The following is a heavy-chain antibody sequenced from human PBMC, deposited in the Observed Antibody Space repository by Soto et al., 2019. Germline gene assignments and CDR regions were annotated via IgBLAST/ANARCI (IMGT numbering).Heavy chain of an antibody. CDR1: GYTFTSYG. CDR2: ISAYNGNT. Sequence: ASVKVSCKASGYTFTSYGISWVRQAPGQGLEWMGWISAYNGNTNYAQKLQGRVTMTTDTSTSTAYMELRSLRSDDTAVYYCARDYRDLGYDSSGYYYYWGQGTTVTVSS. J-gene: IGHJ4*02. CDR3: ARDYRDLGYDSSGYYYY. D-gene: IGHD3-22*01. V-gene: IGHV1-18*01.